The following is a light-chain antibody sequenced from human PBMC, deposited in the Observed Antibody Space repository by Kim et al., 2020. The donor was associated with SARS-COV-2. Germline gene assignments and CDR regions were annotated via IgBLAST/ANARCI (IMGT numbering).Light chain of an antibody. Sequence: EIVLTQSPATLSLSPGERATLPCRASQSVSSYLAWYQQKPGQAPRLLIYAASNRATGIPARFSGSGSGTDFTLTISSLEPEDFAVYYCQQHSNWPLTFGGGTKVDIK. CDR1: QSVSSY. V-gene: IGKV3-11*01. CDR3: QQHSNWPLT. CDR2: AAS. J-gene: IGKJ4*01.